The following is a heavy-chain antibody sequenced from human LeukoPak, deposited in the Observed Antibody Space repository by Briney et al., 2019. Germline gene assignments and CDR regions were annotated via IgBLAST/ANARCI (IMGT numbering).Heavy chain of an antibody. Sequence: GGSLRLSCAASGFTFSTYSMNWVRQAPGKGLEWVSTITGSGGSTYYADSVKGRFTISRDSSKSTLYLQMNSPRAEDTAIYYCVRGLTWGQGTLVTVSS. J-gene: IGHJ5*02. CDR2: ITGSGGST. V-gene: IGHV3-23*01. D-gene: IGHD6-19*01. CDR3: VRGLT. CDR1: GFTFSTYS.